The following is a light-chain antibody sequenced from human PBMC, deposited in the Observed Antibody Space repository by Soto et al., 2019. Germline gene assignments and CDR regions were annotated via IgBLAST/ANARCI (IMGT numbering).Light chain of an antibody. CDR2: GAS. V-gene: IGKV3-20*01. CDR1: QSVSSRY. J-gene: IGKJ1*01. CDR3: QQYGSSTRT. Sequence: EIVMTQSPATLSVSPGERATLSCRDSQSVSSRYLAWYQQTPGQAPRVXIYGASSRETGIPDRFSGSGAGTEFTRTISRLEPEDFAVDYCQQYGSSTRTFGQGTQVDIK.